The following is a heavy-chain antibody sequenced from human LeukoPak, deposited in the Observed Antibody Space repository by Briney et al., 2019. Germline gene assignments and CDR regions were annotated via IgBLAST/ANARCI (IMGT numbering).Heavy chain of an antibody. CDR2: IYYSGST. D-gene: IGHD1-26*01. J-gene: IGHJ4*02. V-gene: IGHV4-39*07. CDR1: GGSISSSSYY. CDR3: ARELDSGSYSYGYFDY. Sequence: SETLSLTCTVSGGSISSSSYYWGWIRQPPGKGLEWIGSIYYSGSTYYNPSLKSRVTISVDTSKNQFSLQLNSVTPEDTAVYYCARELDSGSYSYGYFDYWGQGTLVTVSS.